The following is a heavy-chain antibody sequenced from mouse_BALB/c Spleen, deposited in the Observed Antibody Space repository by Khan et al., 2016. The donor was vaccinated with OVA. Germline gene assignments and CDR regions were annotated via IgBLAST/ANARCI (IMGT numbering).Heavy chain of an antibody. CDR3: ARSTYRYAFAY. CDR2: ILYSGST. D-gene: IGHD2-14*01. J-gene: IGHJ3*01. Sequence: EVQLQESGPSLVKPSQTLSLTCSVTGDSITSGYWCWIRKFPGNKLEYMGYILYSGSTYYNPSLKSRIFITRHTSQNQYYLQLNSVTTDYTATYYCARSTYRYAFAYWGQGTLVTVSA. CDR1: GDSITSGY. V-gene: IGHV3-8*02.